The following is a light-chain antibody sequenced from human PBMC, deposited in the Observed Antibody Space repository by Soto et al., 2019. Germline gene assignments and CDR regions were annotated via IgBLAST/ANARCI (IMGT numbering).Light chain of an antibody. CDR2: GAS. Sequence: EIVLTQSPGTLSLSPGARATLSCRASQSVSSSYLAWYQQKPGQAPRLLIDGASSRATGIPDRFSGSGSGTDFTLTISRLEPEDFAVYYCQQYGSSPDTFGQGTKLEIK. CDR3: QQYGSSPDT. J-gene: IGKJ2*01. CDR1: QSVSSSY. V-gene: IGKV3-20*01.